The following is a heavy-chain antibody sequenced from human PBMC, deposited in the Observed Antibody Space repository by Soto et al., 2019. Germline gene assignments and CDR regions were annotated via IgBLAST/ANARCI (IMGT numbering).Heavy chain of an antibody. D-gene: IGHD4-17*01. Sequence: SETLSLTCAVYGGPFSGYYWSRIRQPPGKGLEWIGEINHSGSTNYNPSLKSRVTISVDTSKNQFSLKLSSVTAADTAVYYCASQNYGEYYFDHWGQGARVTVSS. CDR1: GGPFSGYY. J-gene: IGHJ4*02. CDR2: INHSGST. CDR3: ASQNYGEYYFDH. V-gene: IGHV4-34*01.